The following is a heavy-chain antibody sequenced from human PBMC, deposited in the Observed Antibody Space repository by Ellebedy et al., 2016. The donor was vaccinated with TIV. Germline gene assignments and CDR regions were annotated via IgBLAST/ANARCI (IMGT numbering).Heavy chain of an antibody. J-gene: IGHJ4*02. D-gene: IGHD6-13*01. V-gene: IGHV1-18*01. CDR1: GYTFTNYG. CDR3: ARSGAIVAAGKNDY. CDR2: ISAYNGNT. Sequence: AASVKVSCKASGYTFTNYGVTWVRQAPGQGLAWMGWISAYNGNTNYAQKLQGRVTMTTDTSTNTAYMDLRSLRSDDTAVYYCARSGAIVAAGKNDYWGQGTLVTVSS.